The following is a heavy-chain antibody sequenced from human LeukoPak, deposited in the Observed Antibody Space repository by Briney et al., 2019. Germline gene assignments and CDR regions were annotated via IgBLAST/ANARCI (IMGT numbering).Heavy chain of an antibody. CDR1: GFTFSSYA. D-gene: IGHD3-22*01. J-gene: IGHJ4*02. Sequence: GGSLRLSCAASGFTFSSYAMSWVRQAPGKGLEWVSAISGSGGSTYYADSVKGRFTISRDDSKNTLYLQMNSLRAEDTAVYYCAKGPMIVVVIPFDYWGQGTLVTVSS. V-gene: IGHV3-23*01. CDR2: ISGSGGST. CDR3: AKGPMIVVVIPFDY.